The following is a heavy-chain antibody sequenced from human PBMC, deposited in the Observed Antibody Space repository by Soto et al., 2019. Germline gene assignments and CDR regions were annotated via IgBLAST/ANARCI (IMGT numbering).Heavy chain of an antibody. CDR3: ARDKWARGSRWLDP. V-gene: IGHV1-3*05. CDR2: VNVGNGNT. J-gene: IGHJ5*02. CDR1: GYTYISYS. D-gene: IGHD1-26*01. Sequence: QVQVVQSGAEEKKPGASVKVSCKASGYTYISYSMHWVRQAPGQRLEWMGWVNVGNGNTKYSQNFQGRVTINQDTSARTGYMELSSLTSEDTAVYYCARDKWARGSRWLDPWGQGTLVTVSS.